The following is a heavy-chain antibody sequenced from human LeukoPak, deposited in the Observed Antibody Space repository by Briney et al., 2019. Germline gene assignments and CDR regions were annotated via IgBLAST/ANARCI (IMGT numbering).Heavy chain of an antibody. CDR1: GFTFSSYS. CDR3: ANVRGHSSSCFEY. CDR2: ISSSSSTI. J-gene: IGHJ4*02. D-gene: IGHD6-13*01. Sequence: GGSLRLSCAASGFTFSSYSMNWVRQAPGKGLEWVSYISSSSSTIYYADSVKGRFTISRDNAKNSLYLQMNSLRAEDTAVYYCANVRGHSSSCFEYWGQGTLVTVSS. V-gene: IGHV3-48*01.